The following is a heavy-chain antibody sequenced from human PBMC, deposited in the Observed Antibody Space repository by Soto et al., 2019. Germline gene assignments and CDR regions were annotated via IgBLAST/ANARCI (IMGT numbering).Heavy chain of an antibody. Sequence: QVQLVESGGGVVQPGRSLRLSCAASGFTFSSYAMHWVRQAPGKGLEWVAVISYDGSNKYYADSVKGRFTISIDNSKNTFYVHMNSLRAEDTAVYYAARAGARYSDGYVGGGGCFDYWGQGTLVTVSS. CDR2: ISYDGSNK. J-gene: IGHJ4*02. D-gene: IGHD5-18*01. CDR3: ARAGARYSDGYVGGGGCFDY. V-gene: IGHV3-30-3*01. CDR1: GFTFSSYA.